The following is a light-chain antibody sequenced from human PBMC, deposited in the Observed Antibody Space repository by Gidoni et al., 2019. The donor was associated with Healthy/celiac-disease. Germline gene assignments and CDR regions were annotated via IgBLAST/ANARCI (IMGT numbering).Light chain of an antibody. Sequence: EIVLTQSQATLSLSPGERAHLSCRASQSVSSYLAWYQQKPGKAPRLLIYDASNRATGIPARFSGSGSGTDFTLTISSLEPEDFAVYYCQKRSNWPPVTFGQGTRLEIK. CDR1: QSVSSY. CDR2: DAS. CDR3: QKRSNWPPVT. J-gene: IGKJ5*01. V-gene: IGKV3-11*01.